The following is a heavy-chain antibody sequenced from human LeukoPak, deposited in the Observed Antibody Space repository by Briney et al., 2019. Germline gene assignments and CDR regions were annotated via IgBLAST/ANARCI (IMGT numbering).Heavy chain of an antibody. Sequence: GGSLRLSCAASGFTFSSYAMSWVRQAPGERLEWVSAISPSGGSTYYADSVKGRFTISRDNSKNALYLQMTSLRAEDTAVYYCAKGRPYDYVWGTYRTGFDYWGQGTLVTVSS. CDR1: GFTFSSYA. D-gene: IGHD3-16*02. V-gene: IGHV3-23*01. CDR2: ISPSGGST. J-gene: IGHJ4*02. CDR3: AKGRPYDYVWGTYRTGFDY.